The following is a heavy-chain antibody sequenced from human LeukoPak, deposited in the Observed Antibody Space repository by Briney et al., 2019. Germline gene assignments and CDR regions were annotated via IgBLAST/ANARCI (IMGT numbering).Heavy chain of an antibody. D-gene: IGHD6-6*01. Sequence: ASVKVSCKASGYTFTGYYIHWVRQPPGQGLEWKGWINPNSGGTNYAQKFQGRVTMTRDTSISTAYMELSRLRSDDTAVYYCARDVVEYSSSAYYFDYWGQGTLVTVSS. V-gene: IGHV1-2*02. CDR1: GYTFTGYY. CDR2: INPNSGGT. J-gene: IGHJ4*02. CDR3: ARDVVEYSSSAYYFDY.